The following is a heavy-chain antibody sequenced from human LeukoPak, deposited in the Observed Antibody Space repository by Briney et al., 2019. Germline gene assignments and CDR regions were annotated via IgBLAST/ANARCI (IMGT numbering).Heavy chain of an antibody. CDR2: INTNTENP. CDR3: ARGRIGMVTDFDY. J-gene: IGHJ4*02. CDR1: GYTFTSYA. V-gene: IGHV7-4-1*02. D-gene: IGHD5-18*01. Sequence: ASVTVSCKASGYTFTSYAMNWVRQAPGQGLEWMGWINTNTENPTYAQGFTGRFVFSLDTSVSTAYLQISSLKAEDTTVYYCARGRIGMVTDFDYWGQGTLVTVSS.